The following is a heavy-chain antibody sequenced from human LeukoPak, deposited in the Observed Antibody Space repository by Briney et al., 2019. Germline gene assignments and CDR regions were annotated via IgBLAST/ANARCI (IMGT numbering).Heavy chain of an antibody. CDR2: INSDGSST. CDR3: ARVLTKRWLQLPPDY. CDR1: GFTFDDYG. Sequence: PGGSLRLSCAASGFTFDDYGMSWVRQAPGKGLEWVSGINSDGSSTRYADSVKGRFTISRDNAKNTLYLQMNSLRAEDTAVYYCARVLTKRWLQLPPDYWGQGTLVTVSS. D-gene: IGHD5-24*01. J-gene: IGHJ4*02. V-gene: IGHV3-20*04.